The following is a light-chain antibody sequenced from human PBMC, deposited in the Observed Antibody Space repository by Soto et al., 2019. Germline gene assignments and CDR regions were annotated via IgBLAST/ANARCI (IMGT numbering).Light chain of an antibody. Sequence: QSVLTQPPSVSGTPGQRVTISCTGSSSNIGAGYDVHWYQQLPGTAPKLLIYGNSNRPSGVPDRFSGSKSGTSASLAITGLQHEDEDDYYCQSYDSSLSGYVFGTGTKLTVL. CDR1: SSNIGAGYD. CDR2: GNS. J-gene: IGLJ1*01. CDR3: QSYDSSLSGYV. V-gene: IGLV1-40*01.